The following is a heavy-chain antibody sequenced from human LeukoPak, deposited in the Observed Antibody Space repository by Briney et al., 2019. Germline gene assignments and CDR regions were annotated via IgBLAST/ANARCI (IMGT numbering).Heavy chain of an antibody. CDR3: ARDLISEWLSRRNAFDI. J-gene: IGHJ3*02. Sequence: TGGSLRLSCAASGFTFSSYGMHWVRQAPGKGLEWVAFIRYDGSNKYYADSVKGRFTISRDNSKNTLYLQMNSLRAEDTAVYYCARDLISEWLSRRNAFDIWGQGTMVTVSS. CDR2: IRYDGSNK. CDR1: GFTFSSYG. V-gene: IGHV3-30*02. D-gene: IGHD3-3*01.